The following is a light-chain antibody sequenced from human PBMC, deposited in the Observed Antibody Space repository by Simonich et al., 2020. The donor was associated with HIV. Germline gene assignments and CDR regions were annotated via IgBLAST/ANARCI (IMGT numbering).Light chain of an antibody. CDR1: QSILYSSNNKNY. CDR3: QQYDNLPLT. Sequence: DIVMTQSPDSLAVSLGERATINCQSLQSILYSSNNKNYLTWYQQKPGQPPKMLIYWASTRESGVPDRFSGSGSGTDFTLTSSSLQPEDIATYYCQQYDNLPLTFGGGTKVEIK. J-gene: IGKJ4*01. CDR2: WAS. V-gene: IGKV4-1*01.